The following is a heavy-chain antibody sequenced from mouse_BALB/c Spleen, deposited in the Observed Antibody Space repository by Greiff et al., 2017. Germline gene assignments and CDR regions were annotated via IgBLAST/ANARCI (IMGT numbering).Heavy chain of an antibody. V-gene: IGHV14-1*02. J-gene: IGHJ3*01. Sequence: VQLQQSGAELVRPGALVKLSCKASGFNIKDYYMHWVKQRPEQGLEWIGWIDPENGNTIYDPKFQGKASITADTSSNTAYLQLSSLTSEDTPVYYCALYYYGSSSLAYWGQGTLVTVSA. CDR3: ALYYYGSSSLAY. D-gene: IGHD1-1*01. CDR1: GFNIKDYY. CDR2: IDPENGNT.